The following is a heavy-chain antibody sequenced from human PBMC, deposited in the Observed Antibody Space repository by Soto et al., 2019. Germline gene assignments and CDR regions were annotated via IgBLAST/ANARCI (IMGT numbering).Heavy chain of an antibody. CDR3: EKASKYSSPYDS. CDR1: GFMFGSYA. V-gene: IGHV3-23*01. Sequence: EVQLLESGGGLVQPGGSLRLSCATSGFMFGSYAMNWVRQAPGKGLEWVSVISGGGSTTNYADSVRGRFTTSRDSSTDTVYLQMYRLRVEDTAVYYCEKASKYSSPYDSWGQGTLVTVSS. J-gene: IGHJ5*01. CDR2: ISGGGSTT. D-gene: IGHD6-19*01.